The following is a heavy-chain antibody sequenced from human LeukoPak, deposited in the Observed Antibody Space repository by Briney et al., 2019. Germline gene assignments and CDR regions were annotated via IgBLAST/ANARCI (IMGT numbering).Heavy chain of an antibody. D-gene: IGHD1-26*01. CDR2: IYSGGST. V-gene: IGHV3-66*01. Sequence: GGSLRLSCAASGFTVSSNYMSWVRQAPGKGLEWVSDIYSGGSTYYSDSVKGRFTISRDNSKNTLYLQINSLRAEDTAVYYCARDAGGSYGYIDYWGQGTLVTVSS. CDR1: GFTVSSNY. CDR3: ARDAGGSYGYIDY. J-gene: IGHJ4*02.